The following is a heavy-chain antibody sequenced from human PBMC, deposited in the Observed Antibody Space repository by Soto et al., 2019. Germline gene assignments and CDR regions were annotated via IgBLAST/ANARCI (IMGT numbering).Heavy chain of an antibody. J-gene: IGHJ4*02. D-gene: IGHD2-15*01. CDR2: IYYGGTT. CDR3: ARGWYYFDF. V-gene: IGHV4-38-2*01. Sequence: SGSLSIAREVSGESMSGGVYGGWIRQSPGKGLEWIGSIYYGGTTYYNPPLRSRLAISIDTSKNQFSLRLSSVTAADTALYYCARGWYYFDFWGQGTLVTGSS. CDR1: GESMSGGVY.